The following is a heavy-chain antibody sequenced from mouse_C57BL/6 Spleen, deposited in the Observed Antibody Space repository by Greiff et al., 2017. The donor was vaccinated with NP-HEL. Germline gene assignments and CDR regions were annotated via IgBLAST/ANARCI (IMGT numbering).Heavy chain of an antibody. CDR1: GYTFTSYW. CDR3: ARRAQLRLEAMDY. D-gene: IGHD3-2*02. V-gene: IGHV1-50*01. J-gene: IGHJ4*01. CDR2: LDPSDSYT. Sequence: QVQLQQPGAELVKPGASVQLSCKASGYTFTSYWMQWVKQRPGQGLEWIGELDPSDSYTNYNQKFKGKATLTVDTSSSTAYIQLSSLTSEDSAVDYCARRAQLRLEAMDYWGQGTSVTVSS.